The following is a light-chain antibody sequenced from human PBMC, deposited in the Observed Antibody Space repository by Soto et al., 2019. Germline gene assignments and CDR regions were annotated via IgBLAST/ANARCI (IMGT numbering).Light chain of an antibody. CDR1: SSNIGRNS. CDR2: GNN. Sequence: QSVLTQAPSVSGTPGQRVTITCSGSSSNIGRNSVNWYQHLPGTAPKLLTHGNNHRPSGVPDRFSGSKSGTSASLAISGLQPEDEADICCAAWDDSLNEYVFGDGTKVTVL. J-gene: IGLJ1*01. V-gene: IGLV1-44*01. CDR3: AAWDDSLNEYV.